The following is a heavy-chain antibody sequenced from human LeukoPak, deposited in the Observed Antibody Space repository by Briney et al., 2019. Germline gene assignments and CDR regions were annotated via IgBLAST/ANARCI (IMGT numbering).Heavy chain of an antibody. D-gene: IGHD6-13*01. J-gene: IGHJ4*02. V-gene: IGHV4-31*03. Sequence: SETLSLTCTVSGGSISSGVYYWTWIRQHPGRGLEWIGYIYYSGSTYYNPSLKSRVSISVDTSKNQFSLKVSSVTAADTAVYYCARGPGIAAAGFDYWGQGTLVTVSS. CDR1: GGSISSGVYY. CDR3: ARGPGIAAAGFDY. CDR2: IYYSGST.